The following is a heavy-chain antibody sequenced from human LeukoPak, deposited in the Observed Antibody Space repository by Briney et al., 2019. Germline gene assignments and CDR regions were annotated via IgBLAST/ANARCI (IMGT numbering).Heavy chain of an antibody. V-gene: IGHV3-23*01. CDR3: AKNKILTGYYGLDY. D-gene: IGHD3-9*01. CDR1: GFTFSSYA. CDR2: ISGSGGST. J-gene: IGHJ4*02. Sequence: GGSLRLPCAASGFTFSSYAMSWVRQAPGKGLEWVSAISGSGGSTYYADSVKGRFTISRDNSKNTLYLQMNSLRAEDTAVYYCAKNKILTGYYGLDYWGQGTLVTVSS.